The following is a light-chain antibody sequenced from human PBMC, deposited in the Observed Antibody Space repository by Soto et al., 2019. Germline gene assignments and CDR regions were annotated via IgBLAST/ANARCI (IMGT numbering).Light chain of an antibody. CDR3: QSYDRSRTGSRV. CDR1: RSNIGAGYG. Sequence: QSVLTQPPSVSGAPGQRVTISCTGSRSNIGAGYGVHWYQHLPGTVPKLLIYSNSNRPSGVPDRFSGSKSGTSASLTITGLRAEDEADYYCQSYDRSRTGSRVFGGGTKLTVL. V-gene: IGLV1-40*01. J-gene: IGLJ3*02. CDR2: SNS.